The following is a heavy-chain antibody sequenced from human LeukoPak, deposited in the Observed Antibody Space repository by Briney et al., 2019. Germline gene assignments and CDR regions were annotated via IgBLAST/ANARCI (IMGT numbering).Heavy chain of an antibody. CDR1: RFTFSNYG. J-gene: IGHJ4*02. Sequence: GGSLRLSCTTSRFTFSNYGMHWVRQAPGKGPEWVAFIRSDGGNKYYADSVKGRFTISRDNSKNTLYLQMNSLRAEDTAMYYCAKDLLKGAARPSAFGYWGQGTLVIVSS. CDR2: IRSDGGNK. D-gene: IGHD6-6*01. CDR3: AKDLLKGAARPSAFGY. V-gene: IGHV3-30*02.